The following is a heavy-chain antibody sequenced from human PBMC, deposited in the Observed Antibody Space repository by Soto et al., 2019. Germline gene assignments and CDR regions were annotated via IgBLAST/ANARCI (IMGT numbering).Heavy chain of an antibody. CDR1: GYTFTSYG. CDR3: ARDEEYYGSGSYSLDAFDI. CDR2: ISAYNGNT. J-gene: IGHJ3*02. D-gene: IGHD3-10*01. V-gene: IGHV1-18*01. Sequence: GASVKVSCKASGYTFTSYGISWVRQAPGQGLEWMGWISAYNGNTNYAQKLQGRVTMTTDTSTSTAYMELRSLRSDDTAVYYCARDEEYYGSGSYSLDAFDIWGQGTMVTVSS.